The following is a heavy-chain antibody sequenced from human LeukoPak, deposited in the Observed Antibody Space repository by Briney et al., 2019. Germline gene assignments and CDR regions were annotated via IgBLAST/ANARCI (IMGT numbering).Heavy chain of an antibody. CDR2: IRYDGSNK. V-gene: IGHV3-30*02. CDR1: GFTFSSYG. D-gene: IGHD5-18*01. CDR3: ALQGYSYGYFDY. Sequence: PGGSLRLSCAASGFTFSSYGMSWVRQAPGKGLEWVAFIRYDGSNKYYADSVKGRFTISRDNSKNTLYLQMNSLRAEDTTVYYCALQGYSYGYFDYWGQGTLVTASS. J-gene: IGHJ4*02.